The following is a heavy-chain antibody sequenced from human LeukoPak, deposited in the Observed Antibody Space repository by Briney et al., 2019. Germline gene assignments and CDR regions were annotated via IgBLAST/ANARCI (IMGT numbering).Heavy chain of an antibody. CDR1: GFTFSSYG. J-gene: IGHJ3*02. V-gene: IGHV3-30*02. Sequence: PGGSLRLSCAASGFTFSSYGMHWVRQAPGKGLEWVAFIRYDGSNKYYADSVKGRFTISRDNSKNTLYLQMNSLRAEDTAVYHCARGPTKGNGFDIWGQGTMVTVSS. CDR3: ARGPTKGNGFDI. CDR2: IRYDGSNK.